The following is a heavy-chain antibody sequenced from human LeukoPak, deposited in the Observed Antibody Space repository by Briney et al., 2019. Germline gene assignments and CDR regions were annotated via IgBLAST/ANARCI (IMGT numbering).Heavy chain of an antibody. CDR3: ARAQLRYFDWLYRMGVYDAFDI. J-gene: IGHJ3*02. CDR1: GYTFTSNY. D-gene: IGHD3-9*01. V-gene: IGHV1-46*01. Sequence: ASVKVSCKAFGYTFTSNYMHWVRQAPGQGPEWMGVISPSGGSTTYAQKFQGRVTLTRDMSTSTDYLELSSLRAEDTAVYYCARAQLRYFDWLYRMGVYDAFDIWGQGTMVTVSS. CDR2: ISPSGGST.